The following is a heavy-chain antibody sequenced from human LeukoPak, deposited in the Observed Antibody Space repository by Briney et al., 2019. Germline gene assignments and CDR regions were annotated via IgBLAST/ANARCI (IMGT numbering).Heavy chain of an antibody. D-gene: IGHD3-22*01. CDR3: ARDFYYYDSSGYSSYDAFDI. CDR1: GGSISSYY. V-gene: IGHV4-59*01. CDR2: IYYSGST. J-gene: IGHJ3*02. Sequence: NPSETLSLTCTVSGGSISSYYWSWIRQPPGKGLEWIGYIYYSGSTNYNPSLKSRVTISVDMSKNQFSLKLSSVTAADTAVYYCARDFYYYDSSGYSSYDAFDIWGQGTMVTVSS.